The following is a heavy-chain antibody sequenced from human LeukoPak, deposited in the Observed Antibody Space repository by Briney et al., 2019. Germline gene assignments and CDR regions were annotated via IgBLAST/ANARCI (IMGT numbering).Heavy chain of an antibody. CDR2: INHSGST. Sequence: MPSETLSLTCAVYGVSFSGYYWSWIRQPPGKGLEWIGEINHSGSTNYNPSLKSRVTISVDTSKNQFSLKLSSVTAADTAVYYCARVNYYDSSGFPRGHDAFDIWGQGTMVTVSS. D-gene: IGHD3-22*01. CDR1: GVSFSGYY. CDR3: ARVNYYDSSGFPRGHDAFDI. J-gene: IGHJ3*02. V-gene: IGHV4-34*01.